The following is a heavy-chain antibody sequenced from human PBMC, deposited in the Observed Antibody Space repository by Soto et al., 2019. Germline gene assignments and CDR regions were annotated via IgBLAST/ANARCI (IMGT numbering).Heavy chain of an antibody. V-gene: IGHV4-39*01. CDR3: ARHWAPGKLPTDYYYGMDV. J-gene: IGHJ6*02. Sequence: PSETLSLTCTVSGGSISSSSYYWGWIPQPPGKGLEWIGSIYYSGSTYYNPSLKSRVTISVDTSKNQFSLKLSSVTAADTAVYYCARHWAPGKLPTDYYYGMDVWGQGTTVTAP. D-gene: IGHD1-26*01. CDR2: IYYSGST. CDR1: GGSISSSSYY.